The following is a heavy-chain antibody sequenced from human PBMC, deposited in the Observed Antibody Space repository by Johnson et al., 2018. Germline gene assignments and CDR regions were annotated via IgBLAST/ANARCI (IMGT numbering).Heavy chain of an antibody. CDR2: ISYDGSNK. Sequence: QVQLVQSGGGVVQXGRSLRLSCAASGFTFSSYGMHWVRQAPGKGLEWVAVISYDGSNKYYADSVKGRFTISRDNAKNSLHLQMNSLRAEDTAVDYCARSQSAYYGDYVGAEYFQHWGQGTLVTVSS. J-gene: IGHJ1*01. CDR3: ARSQSAYYGDYVGAEYFQH. CDR1: GFTFSSYG. V-gene: IGHV3-30*03. D-gene: IGHD4-17*01.